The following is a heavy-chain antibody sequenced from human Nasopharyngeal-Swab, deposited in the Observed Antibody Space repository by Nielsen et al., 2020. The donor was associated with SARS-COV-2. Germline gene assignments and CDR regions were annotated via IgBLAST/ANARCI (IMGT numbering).Heavy chain of an antibody. CDR1: FSTYT. D-gene: IGHD6-19*01. Sequence: FSTYTMNWVRQAPGQGLEWVSSISSISSYIYYADSLKGRFTISRDNAKNSLYLQMNSLRVEYTAVYYCAKVEVDYYSSGWGGYFDYWGQGTLVTVSS. CDR2: ISSISSYI. V-gene: IGHV3-21*06. CDR3: AKVEVDYYSSGWGGYFDY. J-gene: IGHJ4*02.